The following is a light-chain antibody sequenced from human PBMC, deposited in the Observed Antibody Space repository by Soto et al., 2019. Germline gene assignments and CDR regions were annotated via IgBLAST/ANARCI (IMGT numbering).Light chain of an antibody. V-gene: IGLV2-23*02. J-gene: IGLJ2*01. CDR1: SSDVGSYNL. Sequence: QSALTQPASGSGSPGQAITISCTGTSSDVGSYNLVSWYQQHPGKAPKLMIYEVSKRPSGVSNRFSGSKSGNTASLTISGRQAEAEADYYCCSYAGSSTPGVFGGGTKLTVL. CDR2: EVS. CDR3: CSYAGSSTPGV.